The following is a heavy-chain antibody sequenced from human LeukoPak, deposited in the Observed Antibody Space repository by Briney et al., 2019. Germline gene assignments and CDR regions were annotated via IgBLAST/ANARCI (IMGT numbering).Heavy chain of an antibody. Sequence: GASVKVSCKASGYTFTGYYMHWVRQAPGQGLEWMGWINPNSGGTNYAQKFQGRVTMTRDTSISTAYMELSRLRSDDTAVYYCARDYSDDILTGYRVVPPSGTLDYWGQGTLVTVSS. CDR3: ARDYSDDILTGYRVVPPSGTLDY. D-gene: IGHD3-9*01. V-gene: IGHV1-2*02. J-gene: IGHJ4*02. CDR2: INPNSGGT. CDR1: GYTFTGYY.